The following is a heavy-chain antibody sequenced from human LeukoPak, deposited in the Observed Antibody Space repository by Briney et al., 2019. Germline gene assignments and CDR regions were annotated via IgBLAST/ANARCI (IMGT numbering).Heavy chain of an antibody. D-gene: IGHD6-13*01. Sequence: SETLSLTCTVSGGSINSGTYYWSWIRQPAGKGLEWIGRIYTSGSTNYNPSLKTRVTISLDTSKNQFSLKLSSVTAADTAVYYCARDLAAAGGGDAFDIWGQGTMVTVSS. CDR1: GGSINSGTYY. CDR2: IYTSGST. V-gene: IGHV4-61*02. CDR3: ARDLAAAGGGDAFDI. J-gene: IGHJ3*02.